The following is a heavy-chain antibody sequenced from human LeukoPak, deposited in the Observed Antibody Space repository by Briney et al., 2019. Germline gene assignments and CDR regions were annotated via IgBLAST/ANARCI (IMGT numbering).Heavy chain of an antibody. D-gene: IGHD4-17*01. CDR1: GGSISSYY. CDR2: IYYSGST. Sequence: PSETLSLTCTVSGGSISSYYWSWIRQPPGKGLEWIGYIYYSGSTNYNPSLKSRVTISVDTSKNQFSLKLSSVTAADTAVYYCARLYGDYEDPPDYWGQGTLVTVSS. V-gene: IGHV4-59*01. CDR3: ARLYGDYEDPPDY. J-gene: IGHJ4*02.